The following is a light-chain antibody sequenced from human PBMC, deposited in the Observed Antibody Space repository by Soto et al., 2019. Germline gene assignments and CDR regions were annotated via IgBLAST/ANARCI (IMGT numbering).Light chain of an antibody. J-gene: IGLJ1*01. V-gene: IGLV2-14*03. CDR2: GVT. CDR1: SSDIGSYNY. CDR3: CSYTTTTANV. Sequence: QSALTQPASVSGSPGQSITISCTGTSSDIGSYNYISWYQQYPDKGPKLMIYGVTNRPSGVSNRFSGSKSGYTASLTISGLQAEDEADYYCCSYTTTTANVFGTGTQLTVL.